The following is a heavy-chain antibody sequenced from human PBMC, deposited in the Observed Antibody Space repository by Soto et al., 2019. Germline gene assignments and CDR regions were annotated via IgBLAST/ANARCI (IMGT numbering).Heavy chain of an antibody. CDR1: GGTFSTYA. D-gene: IGHD1-1*01. J-gene: IGHJ5*02. CDR3: ARDQSWHDLVWWFDP. V-gene: IGHV1-69*13. Sequence: SVKVSCKASGGTFSTYAISWVRQAPGQGLEWMGGIIPIFDAAQYARKFQGRVTITADDPTTTSYMELSSLRSEDAAVYYCARDQSWHDLVWWFDPWGQGTLVTVSS. CDR2: IIPIFDAA.